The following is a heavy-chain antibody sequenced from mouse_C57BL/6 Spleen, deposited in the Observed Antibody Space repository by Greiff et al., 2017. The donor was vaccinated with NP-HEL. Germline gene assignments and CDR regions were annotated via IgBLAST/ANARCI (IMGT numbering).Heavy chain of an antibody. CDR2: IDPETGGT. Sequence: QVQLKQSGAELVRPGASVTLSCKASGYTFTDYEMHWVKQTPVHGLEWIGAIDPETGGTAYNQKFKGKAILTADKSSSTAYMELRSLTSEDSAVYYCTRGIYSNYTWFAYWGQGTLVTVSA. V-gene: IGHV1-15*01. CDR1: GYTFTDYE. CDR3: TRGIYSNYTWFAY. J-gene: IGHJ3*01. D-gene: IGHD2-5*01.